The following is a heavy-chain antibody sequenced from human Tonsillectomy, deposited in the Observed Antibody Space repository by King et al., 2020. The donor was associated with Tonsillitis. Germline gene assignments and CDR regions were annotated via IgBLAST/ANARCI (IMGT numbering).Heavy chain of an antibody. CDR1: GFTFSSYG. D-gene: IGHD6-13*01. V-gene: IGHV3-30*18. CDR3: VKAAGVVWFDP. Sequence: VQLVESGGGVVQPGRSLRLSCAASGFTFSSYGMHWVRQAPGKGLEWVAVISYDGSEKYYADSVKGRFTISRDNSKKTLYLEMNSLRPEDTAAYYCVKAAGVVWFDPWGQGTLVTVSS. J-gene: IGHJ5*02. CDR2: ISYDGSEK.